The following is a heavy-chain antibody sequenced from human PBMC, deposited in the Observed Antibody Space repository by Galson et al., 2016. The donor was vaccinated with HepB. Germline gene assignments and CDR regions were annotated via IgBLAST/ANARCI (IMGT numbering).Heavy chain of an antibody. CDR3: ATNRAGPMDV. D-gene: IGHD6-13*01. CDR1: GFTFSNYG. V-gene: IGHV3-48*02. Sequence: SLRLSCAASGFTFSNYGINWVRQAPGKGLEWVSYISSSSPTTIYYVDSVKGRFTISRDNAKKTLYLQMNNLRDEDTAVYYCATNRAGPMDVWGQGTTVTVSS. CDR2: ISSSSPTTI. J-gene: IGHJ6*02.